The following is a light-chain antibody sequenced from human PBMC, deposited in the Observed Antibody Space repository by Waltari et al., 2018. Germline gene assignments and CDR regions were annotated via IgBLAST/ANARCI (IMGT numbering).Light chain of an antibody. CDR3: MQALQSPWS. Sequence: DVVVTQSPLSLPVTPGEPASISCRSSQNLLHTNGYNYLDWYLQKPGQPPQLLIFLGSNRASGVPDMFSGSGSGTEFTLKISRVEAEDVGVYYCMQALQSPWSFGQGTKVDI. V-gene: IGKV2-28*01. J-gene: IGKJ1*01. CDR2: LGS. CDR1: QNLLHTNGYNY.